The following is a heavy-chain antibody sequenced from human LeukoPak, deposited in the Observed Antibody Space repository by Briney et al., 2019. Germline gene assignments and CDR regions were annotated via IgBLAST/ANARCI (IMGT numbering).Heavy chain of an antibody. V-gene: IGHV3-74*03. CDR3: SRSQFDY. CDR2: INGDGTVT. CDR1: GFPFSSYW. J-gene: IGHJ4*02. Sequence: PXGSLRLSCATSGFPFSSYWMLWVRQAPGKGLVWVSRINGDGTVTTYADSVEGRFTISRDNTKNILYLQLNNLRAEDTATYYCSRSQFDYWGQGVLVTVSS.